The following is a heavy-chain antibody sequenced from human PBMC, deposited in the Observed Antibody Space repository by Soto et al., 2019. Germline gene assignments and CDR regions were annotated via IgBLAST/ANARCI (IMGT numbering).Heavy chain of an antibody. D-gene: IGHD1-26*01. Sequence: EVQVVESGGGLVQPGGSLRLSCAASGFTVSSDYMSWVRQAPGKGLEWVSVIYSGGSTYYADSVKGRCTISRDNSKNTLYLQMNSLRAEDTAVYDSARDPGDRNGVSVWGQGTTVTVSS. CDR2: IYSGGST. CDR1: GFTVSSDY. CDR3: ARDPGDRNGVSV. J-gene: IGHJ6*02. V-gene: IGHV3-66*01.